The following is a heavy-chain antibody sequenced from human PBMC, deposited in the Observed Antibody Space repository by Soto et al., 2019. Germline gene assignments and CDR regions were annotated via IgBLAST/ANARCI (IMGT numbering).Heavy chain of an antibody. D-gene: IGHD1-26*01. Sequence: QITLNESGPPLVKPTQTLTLTCTFSGFSLGTYGVGVGWIRQPPGKALEWLALIYWDDDKRYIPSLKSRLTITKDTSKRQVFLTLTNMDPVDTATYYCAHRGGGIVDWYFDLWGRGTPVIVSS. V-gene: IGHV2-5*02. CDR2: IYWDDDK. J-gene: IGHJ2*01. CDR1: GFSLGTYGVG. CDR3: AHRGGGIVDWYFDL.